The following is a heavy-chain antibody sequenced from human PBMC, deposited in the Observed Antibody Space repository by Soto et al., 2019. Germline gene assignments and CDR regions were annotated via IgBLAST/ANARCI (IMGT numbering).Heavy chain of an antibody. CDR1: GGSISNADYY. CDR2: IYYSGSS. CDR3: ARAIVVTVGGMDV. Sequence: QVQLQESGPGLVKPSQTLSLTCTVSGGSISNADYYWSWVRQPPGKVLEWIGYIYYSGSSFFNPSLQRRVTISKYTSKNQFPPRLTSVTTADTAVYYCARAIVVTVGGMDVWGRGTTVTVSS. D-gene: IGHD5-12*01. V-gene: IGHV4-30-4*01. J-gene: IGHJ6*02.